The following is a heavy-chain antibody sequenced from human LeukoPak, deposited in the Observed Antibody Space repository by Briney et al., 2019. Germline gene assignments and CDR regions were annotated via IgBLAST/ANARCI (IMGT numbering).Heavy chain of an antibody. Sequence: GGSLRLSCAASGFTFRSHGMHWVRQAPGKGLEWVTFIGYDGSKKYFSDSVKGRFTISRDNSKNTLYLQMNSLRAEDTAVYYCARDGLLWFGELDYWGQGTLVTVSS. V-gene: IGHV3-30*02. D-gene: IGHD3-10*01. J-gene: IGHJ4*02. CDR1: GFTFRSHG. CDR2: IGYDGSKK. CDR3: ARDGLLWFGELDY.